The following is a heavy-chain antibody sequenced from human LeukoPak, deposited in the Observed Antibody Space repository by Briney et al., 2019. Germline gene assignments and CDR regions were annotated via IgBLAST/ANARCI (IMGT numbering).Heavy chain of an antibody. CDR3: ARAPGGYNTYFFDY. V-gene: IGHV1-69*04. CDR1: GGTFSSFP. D-gene: IGHD5-24*01. CDR2: IIPVLGIA. J-gene: IGHJ4*02. Sequence: SVTVSCKASGGTFSSFPINWVRQAPGQGLEWMGRIIPVLGIANYAQKFQGRVTFTADRSATTAYMELRSLRSEDTAVYYCARAPGGYNTYFFDYWGQGTLVTVSS.